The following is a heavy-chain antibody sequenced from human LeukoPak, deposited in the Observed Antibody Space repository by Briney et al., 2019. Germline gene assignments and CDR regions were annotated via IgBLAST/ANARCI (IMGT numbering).Heavy chain of an antibody. CDR3: ARDNRGSGSYHDAFDI. CDR1: GGTLSSEY. V-gene: IGHV4-59*01. CDR2: IYYSGST. J-gene: IGHJ3*02. Sequence: PETLSLTCALSGGTLSSEYRSWVRQAPGKGMEWIGYIYYSGSTNYNPSLTSRVTISVDTSKNQFSLKLSSVTAADTAVYYCARDNRGSGSYHDAFDIWGQGTMVTVSS. D-gene: IGHD1-26*01.